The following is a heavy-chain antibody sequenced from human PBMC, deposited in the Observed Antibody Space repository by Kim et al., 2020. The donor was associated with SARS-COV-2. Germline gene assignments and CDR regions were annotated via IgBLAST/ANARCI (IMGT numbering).Heavy chain of an antibody. CDR3: ARLILNSSSWAQRSLGQDYCDY. CDR1: GGSISSSSYY. J-gene: IGHJ4*02. CDR2: IYYSGST. Sequence: SETLSLTCTVSGGSISSSSYYWGWIRQPPGKGLEWIGSIYYSGSTYYNPSLKSRVTISVDTSKNQFSLKLSSVTAADTAVYYCARLILNSSSWAQRSLGQDYCDYWGQGTLVTVSS. V-gene: IGHV4-39*01. D-gene: IGHD6-13*01.